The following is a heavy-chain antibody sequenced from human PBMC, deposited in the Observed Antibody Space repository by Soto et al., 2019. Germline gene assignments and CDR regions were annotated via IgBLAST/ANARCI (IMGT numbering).Heavy chain of an antibody. J-gene: IGHJ6*02. V-gene: IGHV7-4-1*01. CDR1: GYTFTSYA. Sequence: ASVKVSCKASGYTFTSYAMNWVRQAPGQGPEWMGWINTNTGNPTYAQGFTGRFVFSLDTSVSTAYLQICSLKAEDTAVYYCARRMYSSSWYRYYGMDVWGQGPTVTVSS. D-gene: IGHD6-13*01. CDR2: INTNTGNP. CDR3: ARRMYSSSWYRYYGMDV.